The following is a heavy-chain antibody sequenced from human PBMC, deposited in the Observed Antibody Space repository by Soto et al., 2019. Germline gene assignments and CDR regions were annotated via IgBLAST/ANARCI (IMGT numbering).Heavy chain of an antibody. CDR1: GFTFNSYA. Sequence: EVQLVESGGGLVQPGGSLRLSCAASGFTFNSYAMHWVRQAPGKGLESVAAISSNGRTTYYGNSVKGRFTISSDDSKNTLFLQMGSLRPEDMAVYYCARGTSSGWARDWGQGTLVTVSS. V-gene: IGHV3-64*01. CDR2: ISSNGRTT. D-gene: IGHD6-19*01. J-gene: IGHJ4*02. CDR3: ARGTSSGWARD.